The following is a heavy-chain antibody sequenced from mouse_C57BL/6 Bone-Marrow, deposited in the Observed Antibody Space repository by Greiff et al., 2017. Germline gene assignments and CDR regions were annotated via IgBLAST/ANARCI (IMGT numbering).Heavy chain of an antibody. D-gene: IGHD1-1*01. CDR2: IRSKSSNYAT. CDR1: GFTFNTYA. Sequence: EVQRVESGGGLVQPKGSLKLSCAASGFTFNTYAMHWVRQAPGKGLEWVARIRSKSSNYATYYADSVKDRFTISRDDSQSMRYLQMNNLKTEDTAFYYCVRENYYGSSPVYFDYWGQGTTLTVSS. CDR3: VRENYYGSSPVYFDY. V-gene: IGHV10-3*01. J-gene: IGHJ2*01.